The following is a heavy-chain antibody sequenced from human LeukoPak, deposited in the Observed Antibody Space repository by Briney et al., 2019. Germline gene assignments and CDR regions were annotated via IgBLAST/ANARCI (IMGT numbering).Heavy chain of an antibody. D-gene: IGHD4-23*01. CDR1: GGSISSYY. CDR2: IYDSGST. CDR3: ARRGGNSGYGIDV. Sequence: PSDTLSLTCTVSGGSISSYYWSWTRHSPGKGPEWIGYIYDSGSTYYNPSLKSRVTISVDTAKKQFSLNLRSVTASDTAVYYCARRGGNSGYGIDVWGQGTTVIVSS. V-gene: IGHV4-59*08. J-gene: IGHJ6*02.